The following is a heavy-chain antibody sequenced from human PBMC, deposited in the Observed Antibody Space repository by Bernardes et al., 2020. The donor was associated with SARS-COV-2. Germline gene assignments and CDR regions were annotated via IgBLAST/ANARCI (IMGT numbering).Heavy chain of an antibody. CDR3: AKFLAGSSPHRTGATTYFDY. D-gene: IGHD1-26*01. J-gene: IGHJ4*02. CDR1: GFTFSSFW. CDR2: ISSDGFTA. V-gene: IGHV3-74*01. Sequence: GGSLRLSCEASGFTFSSFWMHWVRQAPGKGLVWVSRISSDGFTATYADSVKGRFTISRDNAKNTLYLQMNSLRAEDTAVYYCAKFLAGSSPHRTGATTYFDYWGQGTLVTVSS.